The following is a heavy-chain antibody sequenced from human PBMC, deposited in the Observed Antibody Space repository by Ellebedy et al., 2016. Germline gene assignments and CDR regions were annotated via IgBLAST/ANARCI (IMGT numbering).Heavy chain of an antibody. Sequence: GESLKISXVASGFTFSSYWMNWVRQAPGKGLEWVANIKVDGSEKYCVDSVKGRFTISRDNAENSLYLQMNSLRAEDTAVYYCARGDTAASDRYVGFALDIWGPGTMVTVSS. V-gene: IGHV3-7*03. J-gene: IGHJ3*02. CDR1: GFTFSSYW. CDR3: ARGDTAASDRYVGFALDI. D-gene: IGHD5-18*01. CDR2: IKVDGSEK.